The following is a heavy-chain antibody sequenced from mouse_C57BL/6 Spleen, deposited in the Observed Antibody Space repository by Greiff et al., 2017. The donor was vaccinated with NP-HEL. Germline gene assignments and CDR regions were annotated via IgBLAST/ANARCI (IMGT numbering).Heavy chain of an antibody. J-gene: IGHJ1*03. CDR1: GFTFSSYA. D-gene: IGHD4-1*01. Sequence: DVHLVESGGGLVKPGGSLKLSCAASGFTFSSYAMSWVRQTPEKRLEWVATISDGGSYTYYPANVKGRFTISRDNAKNNLYLQMSHLKSEDTAMYYCARRTGTYFDVWGTGTTVTVSS. V-gene: IGHV5-4*01. CDR2: ISDGGSYT. CDR3: ARRTGTYFDV.